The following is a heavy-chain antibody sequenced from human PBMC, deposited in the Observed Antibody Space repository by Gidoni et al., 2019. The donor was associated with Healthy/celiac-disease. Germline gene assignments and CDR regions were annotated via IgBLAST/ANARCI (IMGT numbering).Heavy chain of an antibody. CDR1: GGAISSGSYY. CDR2: IYTSGST. J-gene: IGHJ4*02. Sequence: QVQLQESGPGLVKPSQTLSLTCTVSGGAISSGSYYWSWIRQHAGKGLEWIGRIYTSGSTNYNPSLKSRVTISVDTSKNQFSLKLSSVTAADTAVYYCARDGPIYSSSWYIDYWGQGTLVTVSS. D-gene: IGHD6-13*01. CDR3: ARDGPIYSSSWYIDY. V-gene: IGHV4-61*02.